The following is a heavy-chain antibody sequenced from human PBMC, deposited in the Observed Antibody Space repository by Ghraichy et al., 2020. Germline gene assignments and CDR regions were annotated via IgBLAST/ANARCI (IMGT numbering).Heavy chain of an antibody. V-gene: IGHV3-23*01. Sequence: LSLTCAPSGFSLSSYDINWVRQPPGTGLKWFSGISGSGDKTYYADSVKGRFTIARDNSKNTFYLQMNSLSAEDTAVYYCAKAKGDCSGSRYQYGMDIWGQGTKVTGSS. CDR3: AKAKGDCSGSRYQYGMDI. CDR2: ISGSGDKT. CDR1: GFSLSSYD. J-gene: IGHJ6*02. D-gene: IGHD3-10*02.